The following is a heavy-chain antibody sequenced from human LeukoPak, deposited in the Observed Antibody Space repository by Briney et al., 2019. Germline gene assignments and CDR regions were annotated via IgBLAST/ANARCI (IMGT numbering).Heavy chain of an antibody. D-gene: IGHD5-12*01. Sequence: ASVKVSCKTSGYTFTTYAMHWVRQAPGQRLEWMGWINTDNDNTVYSHKVQGRVTITKDTSANTAYMELSGLRSEDTAVYYCAKDPDSGYEGAADYWGQGTLVTVSS. V-gene: IGHV1-3*04. J-gene: IGHJ4*02. CDR1: GYTFTTYA. CDR2: INTDNDNT. CDR3: AKDPDSGYEGAADY.